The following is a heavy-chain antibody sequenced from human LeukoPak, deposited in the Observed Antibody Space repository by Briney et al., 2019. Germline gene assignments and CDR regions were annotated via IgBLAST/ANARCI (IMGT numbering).Heavy chain of an antibody. J-gene: IGHJ6*03. CDR3: ARGLYYYYMDV. V-gene: IGHV1-24*01. CDR2: FDPKDGDT. CDR1: GYTLTELS. Sequence: ASVKVSCKVSGYTLTELSVHWVRQAPGKGLEWMGNFDPKDGDTIYAQRFQGRVTMTEDTSTHTAYMELSSLRSDDTAVYYCARGLYYYYMDVWGKGTTVTISS.